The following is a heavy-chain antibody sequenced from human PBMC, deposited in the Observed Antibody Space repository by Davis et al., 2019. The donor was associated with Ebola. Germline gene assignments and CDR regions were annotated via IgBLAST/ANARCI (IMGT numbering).Heavy chain of an antibody. CDR2: IYPGDSDT. V-gene: IGHV5-51*01. CDR3: ARPGLYCSSTSCYGGYFDY. Sequence: GESLKISCEGSGYSFTSYWIGWVRQMPGKGLEWMGIIYPGDSDTRYSPSFQGQVTMSADKSISTAYLQWSSLKASDTAMYYCARPGLYCSSTSCYGGYFDYWGQGTLVTVSS. D-gene: IGHD2-2*01. J-gene: IGHJ4*02. CDR1: GYSFTSYW.